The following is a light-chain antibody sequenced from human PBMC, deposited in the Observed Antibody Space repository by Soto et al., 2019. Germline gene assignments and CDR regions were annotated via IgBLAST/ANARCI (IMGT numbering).Light chain of an antibody. CDR3: QQYDSSPWT. CDR1: RSVSSSS. J-gene: IGKJ1*01. Sequence: EIVLTQSPGTLSLSPGERATLSCRASRSVSSSSLAWYQQKPGQAPRLLIYGASSRATGIPDRFSGSGSGTDFTLAISRLEPEDFAVYYCQQYDSSPWTFGQGTKVEIK. V-gene: IGKV3-20*01. CDR2: GAS.